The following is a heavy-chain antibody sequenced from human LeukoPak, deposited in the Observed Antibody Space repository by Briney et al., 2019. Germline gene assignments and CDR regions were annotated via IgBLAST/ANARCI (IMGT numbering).Heavy chain of an antibody. V-gene: IGHV3-30-3*01. Sequence: GGSLRLSCAASGFTFSSYAMHWVRQAPGKGLEWVAVISYDGSNKYYADSVKGRFTISRDNSKNTLYLQMNGLRAEDTAVYYCARGYYDSSGYPLSDYWGQGTLVTVSS. D-gene: IGHD3-22*01. CDR3: ARGYYDSSGYPLSDY. J-gene: IGHJ4*02. CDR2: ISYDGSNK. CDR1: GFTFSSYA.